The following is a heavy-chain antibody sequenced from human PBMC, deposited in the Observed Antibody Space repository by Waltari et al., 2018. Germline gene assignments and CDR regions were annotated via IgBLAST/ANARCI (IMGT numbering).Heavy chain of an antibody. J-gene: IGHJ3*02. V-gene: IGHV5-51*01. CDR3: ARHVTGTTRFSAFDI. Sequence: EVQLVQSGAEVKKPGESLKISCKGSGYSFTSSWIGWVRPMPGKGLEWMGIIYPGYSDTRYSPSFQGQVTISADKSISTAYLQWSSLKASDTAMYYCARHVTGTTRFSAFDIWGQGTMVTVSS. CDR2: IYPGYSDT. D-gene: IGHD1-1*01. CDR1: GYSFTSSW.